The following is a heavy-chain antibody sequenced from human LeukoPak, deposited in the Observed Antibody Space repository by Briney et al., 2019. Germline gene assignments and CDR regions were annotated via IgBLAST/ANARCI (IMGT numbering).Heavy chain of an antibody. Sequence: SVKVSCKASGGTLSTYGISWVRQAPGHGLEWMGGIIPFLGTVNYAQKFQGRVTITADEPTTTAYMELSSLRSEDTAVYYCTREATGYSWFDPWGQGTLVTVSS. D-gene: IGHD3-9*01. CDR2: IIPFLGTV. V-gene: IGHV1-69*13. CDR3: TREATGYSWFDP. CDR1: GGTLSTYG. J-gene: IGHJ5*02.